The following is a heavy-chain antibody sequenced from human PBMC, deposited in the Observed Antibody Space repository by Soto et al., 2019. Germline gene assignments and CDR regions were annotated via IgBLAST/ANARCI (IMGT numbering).Heavy chain of an antibody. CDR2: IYPGDSDT. CDR3: ARPSLDGAVAGGVEGYFDY. V-gene: IGHV5-51*01. D-gene: IGHD6-19*01. CDR1: GYSFTSYW. Sequence: PGESLKISCKGSGYSFTSYWIGWVRQMPGKGLEWMGIIYPGDSDTRYSPSFQGQVTISADKSISTAYLQWSSLKASDTAMYYWARPSLDGAVAGGVEGYFDYWGQGTLVTVSS. J-gene: IGHJ4*02.